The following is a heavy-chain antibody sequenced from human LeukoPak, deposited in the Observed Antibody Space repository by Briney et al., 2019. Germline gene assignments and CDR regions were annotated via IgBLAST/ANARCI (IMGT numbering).Heavy chain of an antibody. J-gene: IGHJ3*02. Sequence: KASETLSLTCTVSGGSISSSSYYWGWIRQPPGKGLEWIGRIYYSGSTYYNPSLKSRVTISVDTSKNQFSLKLSSVTAADTAVYYCARGAGMPYAFDIWGQGTMVTVSS. V-gene: IGHV4-39*01. CDR2: IYYSGST. D-gene: IGHD2-2*01. CDR3: ARGAGMPYAFDI. CDR1: GGSISSSSYY.